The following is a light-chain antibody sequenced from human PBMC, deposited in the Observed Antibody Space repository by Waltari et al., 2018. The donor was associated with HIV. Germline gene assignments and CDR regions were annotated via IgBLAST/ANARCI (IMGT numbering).Light chain of an antibody. CDR2: GAS. Sequence: EIMMTQSPATLSVSQGERATLSCRASQSVGTNVAWYQQKPGQAPRLLIYGASTRATEIPARFSGSGSGTDFTLTISSLQSEDFAVYYCQQYNNWPPATFGGGTKVEI. CDR1: QSVGTN. J-gene: IGKJ4*01. CDR3: QQYNNWPPAT. V-gene: IGKV3-15*01.